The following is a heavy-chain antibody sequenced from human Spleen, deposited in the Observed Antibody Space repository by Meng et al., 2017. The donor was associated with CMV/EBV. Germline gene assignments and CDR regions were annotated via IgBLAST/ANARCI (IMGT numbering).Heavy chain of an antibody. Sequence: GESLKISCAASGFTFSSYWMSWVRQAPGKGLEWVANIKQDGSEKYYVDSVKGRFTISRDNAKNSLYLQMNSLRAEDTAVYYCARDGVEKDDFYGMDVWGQGTTVTVSS. CDR1: GFTFSSYW. J-gene: IGHJ6*02. CDR3: ARDGVEKDDFYGMDV. V-gene: IGHV3-7*01. D-gene: IGHD3-3*01. CDR2: IKQDGSEK.